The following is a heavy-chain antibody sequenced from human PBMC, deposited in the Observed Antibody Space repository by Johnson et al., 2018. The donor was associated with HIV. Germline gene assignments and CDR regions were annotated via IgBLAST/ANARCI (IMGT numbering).Heavy chain of an antibody. Sequence: QVQVVESGGGVVQPGRSLRLSCAASGFTFSSYGMHWVRQAPGKGLEWVAVISYDGSNKYYADSVKGRFTISRDNSKNTLYLQMNSLRAEDTAVYYCARTVTTLSGAFDIWGQGTMVTVSS. J-gene: IGHJ3*02. D-gene: IGHD4-17*01. V-gene: IGHV3-30*03. CDR2: ISYDGSNK. CDR3: ARTVTTLSGAFDI. CDR1: GFTFSSYG.